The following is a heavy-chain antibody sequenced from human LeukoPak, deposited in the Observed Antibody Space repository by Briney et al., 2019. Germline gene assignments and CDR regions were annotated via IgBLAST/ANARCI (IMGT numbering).Heavy chain of an antibody. CDR2: ISSNGGST. D-gene: IGHD4/OR15-4a*01. V-gene: IGHV3-64*01. Sequence: ASVKVSCKASGFTFSSYAMHWVRQAPGKGLEYVSAISSNGGSTYYANSVKGRFTISRDNSKNTLYLQMGSLRAEDMAVYYCARVWGFHFDYWGQGTLVTVSS. CDR3: ARVWGFHFDY. J-gene: IGHJ4*02. CDR1: GFTFSSYA.